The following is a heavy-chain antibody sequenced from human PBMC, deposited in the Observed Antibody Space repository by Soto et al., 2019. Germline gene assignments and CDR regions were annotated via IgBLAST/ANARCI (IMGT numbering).Heavy chain of an antibody. CDR3: ARTAAMAPFDAFDI. CDR1: GYTFTSYA. J-gene: IGHJ3*02. D-gene: IGHD2-2*01. Sequence: SCKASGYTFTSYAMHWVRQAPGKGLEWVAVISYDGSNKYYADSVKGRFTISRDNSKNTLYLQMNSLRAEDTAVYYCARTAAMAPFDAFDIWGQGTMVT. CDR2: ISYDGSNK. V-gene: IGHV3-30-3*01.